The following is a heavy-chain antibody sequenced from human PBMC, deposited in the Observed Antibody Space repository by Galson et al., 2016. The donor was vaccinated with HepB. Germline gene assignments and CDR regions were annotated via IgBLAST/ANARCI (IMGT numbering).Heavy chain of an antibody. D-gene: IGHD6-19*01. J-gene: IGHJ4*02. Sequence: SLRLSCAASGFTFRNYGMTWVRQAPGKGLEWVSIVDNSGDGTYYADSVKGRFTISRDNSKNTLYLQMNSLRAEDTAVYYCVKDGPANGWSDFEYWGPGSLVTVSS. CDR3: VKDGPANGWSDFEY. CDR2: VDNSGDGT. CDR1: GFTFRNYG. V-gene: IGHV3-23*01.